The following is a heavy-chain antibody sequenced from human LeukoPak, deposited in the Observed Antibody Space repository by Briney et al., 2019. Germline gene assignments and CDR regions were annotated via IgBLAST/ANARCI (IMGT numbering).Heavy chain of an antibody. D-gene: IGHD6-6*01. CDR1: GGFITVYY. V-gene: IGHV4-59*12. CDR2: ISYSGST. J-gene: IGHJ4*02. Sequence: SETLSLTCSVSGGFITVYYWNWIRQSPGKGLERIGSISYSGSTNYNPSLKSRVTISIDTSKNRFSLKVSSVIAADTAMYYCARGGSRSYTSSTLDYWGQGTLVTVSS. CDR3: ARGGSRSYTSSTLDY.